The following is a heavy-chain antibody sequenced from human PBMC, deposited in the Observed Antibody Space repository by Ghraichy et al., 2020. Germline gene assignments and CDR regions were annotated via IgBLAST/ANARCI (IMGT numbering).Heavy chain of an antibody. CDR1: GFSFSSYA. Sequence: GESLNISCAASGFSFSSYAMHWVRQAPGKGLEWVAMVAHDGTNGDYADSVKGRFTISRDNSKNTQYLDMNSLRGDDTAVYYCARDVSSNGGKSGWFDPWGQGTLVIVSS. V-gene: IGHV3-30*04. J-gene: IGHJ5*02. D-gene: IGHD4-23*01. CDR3: ARDVSSNGGKSGWFDP. CDR2: VAHDGTNG.